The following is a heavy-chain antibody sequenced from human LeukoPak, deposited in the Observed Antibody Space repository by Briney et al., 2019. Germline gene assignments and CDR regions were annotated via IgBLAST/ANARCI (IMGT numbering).Heavy chain of an antibody. Sequence: PGGSLRLSCTASGFTFTTYWMTWVRQAPGKGLEWVASIMQDGGETYYVDSVKGRFTISRDNAKNSLYLQMNSLRAEDTAVYFCARSRYCSGSSCYSDYWGQGTLVTVSS. CDR1: GFTFTTYW. CDR2: IMQDGGET. J-gene: IGHJ4*02. V-gene: IGHV3-7*01. CDR3: ARSRYCSGSSCYSDY. D-gene: IGHD2-15*01.